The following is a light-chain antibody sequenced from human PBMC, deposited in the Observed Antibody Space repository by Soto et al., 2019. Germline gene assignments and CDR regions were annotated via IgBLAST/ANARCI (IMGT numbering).Light chain of an antibody. CDR1: SSDVGGYNY. CDR3: SSYTSSSTLLYV. J-gene: IGLJ1*01. V-gene: IGLV2-14*01. Sequence: SALTQPASVSGSPGQSITISCTGTSSDVGGYNYVSWYQQHPGKAPKLIIYDVSNRPSGVSNRFSGSKSGNTASLTISGLQAEDEADYYCSSYTSSSTLLYVFGTGTKLTVL. CDR2: DVS.